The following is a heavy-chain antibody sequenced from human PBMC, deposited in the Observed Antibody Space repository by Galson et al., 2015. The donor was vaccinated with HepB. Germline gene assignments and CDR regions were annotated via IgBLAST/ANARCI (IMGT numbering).Heavy chain of an antibody. V-gene: IGHV3-15*07. CDR3: TTLGYYYGSGSYYNPPSYYYYYYMDV. D-gene: IGHD3-10*01. CDR2: IKSKTDGGTT. J-gene: IGHJ6*03. Sequence: GKGLEWVGRIKSKTDGGTTDYAAPVKGRFTISRDDSKNTLYLQMNSLKTEDTAVYYCTTLGYYYGSGSYYNPPSYYYYYYMDVWGKGTTVTVSS.